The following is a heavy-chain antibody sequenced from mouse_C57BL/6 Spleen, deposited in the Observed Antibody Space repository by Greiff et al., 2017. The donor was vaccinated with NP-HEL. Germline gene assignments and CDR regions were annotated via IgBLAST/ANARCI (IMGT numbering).Heavy chain of an antibody. J-gene: IGHJ3*01. CDR2: INPGSGGT. CDR1: GYAFTNYL. V-gene: IGHV1-54*01. CDR3: ARTEGNSWFAY. Sequence: QVHVKQSGAELVRPGTSVKVSCKASGYAFTNYLIEWVKQRPGQGLEWIGVINPGSGGTNYNEKFKGKATLTADKSSSTAYMQLSSLTSEDSAVYFCARTEGNSWFAYWGQGTLVTVSA. D-gene: IGHD2-1*01.